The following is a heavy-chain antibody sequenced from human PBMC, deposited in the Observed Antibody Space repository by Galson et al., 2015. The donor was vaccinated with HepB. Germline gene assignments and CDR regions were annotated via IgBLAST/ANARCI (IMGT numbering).Heavy chain of an antibody. CDR3: ASGRYSSSWYPIDY. Sequence: SLRLSCAASGFTFSSYAMHWVRQAPGKGLEWVAVISYDGSNKYYADSVKGRFTISRDNSKNTLYLQMNSLRAEDTAAYYCASGRYSSSWYPIDYWGQGTLVTVSS. J-gene: IGHJ4*02. D-gene: IGHD6-13*01. V-gene: IGHV3-30-3*01. CDR1: GFTFSSYA. CDR2: ISYDGSNK.